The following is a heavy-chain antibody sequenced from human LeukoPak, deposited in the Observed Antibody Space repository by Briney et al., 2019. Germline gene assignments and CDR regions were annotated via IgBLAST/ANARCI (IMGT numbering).Heavy chain of an antibody. J-gene: IGHJ4*03. Sequence: GGSLRLSCAASGFTLSNYGMHWVRQAPGKGLEWVAVIWYGGSSKNYADSVKGRFTISRDNSKNTLYLQMNSLRAEDTAVYYCAKDRTGTTEGIDYWGQGTMVTVS. CDR1: GFTLSNYG. CDR2: IWYGGSSK. CDR3: AKDRTGTTEGIDY. V-gene: IGHV3-30*02. D-gene: IGHD1-1*01.